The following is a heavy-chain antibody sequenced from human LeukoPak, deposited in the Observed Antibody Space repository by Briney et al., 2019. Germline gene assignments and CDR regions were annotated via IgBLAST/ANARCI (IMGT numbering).Heavy chain of an antibody. CDR2: INSDGSST. J-gene: IGHJ6*02. V-gene: IGHV3-74*01. CDR1: GFTFSNFW. D-gene: IGHD3-22*01. CDR3: ARGPGVYYDSSGYYYPSMDV. Sequence: PGGSLRLSCTASGFTFSNFWMGWVRQAPGKGLEWVSRINSDGSSTSYADSVKGRFTISRDNSKNTLYLQMNSLRAEDTAVYYCARGPGVYYDSSGYYYPSMDVWGQGTTVTVSS.